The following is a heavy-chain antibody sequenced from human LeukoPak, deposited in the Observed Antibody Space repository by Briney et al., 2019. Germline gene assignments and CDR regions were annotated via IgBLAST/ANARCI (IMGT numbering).Heavy chain of an antibody. CDR3: ARDLDEAARKNWFDP. V-gene: IGHV3-7*01. J-gene: IGHJ5*02. CDR2: IKQDRSEK. CDR1: GFTFSNYW. D-gene: IGHD6-6*01. Sequence: QSGGSLRLSCAASGFTFSNYWMSWVRQAPGKGLEWVANIKQDRSEKYYVDSVKGRFTISRDNAKNSLYLQMNSLRAEDTAVYYCARDLDEAARKNWFDPWGQGTLVTVSS.